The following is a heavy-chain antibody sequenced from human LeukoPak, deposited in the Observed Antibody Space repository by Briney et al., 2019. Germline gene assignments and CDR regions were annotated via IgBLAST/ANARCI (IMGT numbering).Heavy chain of an antibody. Sequence: GASVKVSCKASGYTFTGYYMHWVRQAPGQGLEWMGWINPNSGGTNYAQKFQGRVTMTRDTSISTAYMELSRPRSDDTAVYYCARARRIAAAGTNPGDYWGQGTLVTVSS. D-gene: IGHD6-13*01. V-gene: IGHV1-2*02. CDR1: GYTFTGYY. CDR2: INPNSGGT. CDR3: ARARRIAAAGTNPGDY. J-gene: IGHJ4*02.